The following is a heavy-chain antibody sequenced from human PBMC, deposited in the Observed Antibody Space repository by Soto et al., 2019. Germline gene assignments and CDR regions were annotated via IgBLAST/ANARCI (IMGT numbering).Heavy chain of an antibody. CDR2: ISGDGNTQ. J-gene: IGHJ5*02. Sequence: QVQLVESGGGVVQPERSLRLSCVASGFTFNLYTMHWLRQAPGKGLEWVAVISGDGNTQYYADSVKGRFTISRDNSKNARHLQMNSLRVVGTAVYYCARVSVPTAHDAPLGPWGQGTLVTVCS. CDR3: ARVSVPTAHDAPLGP. D-gene: IGHD2-8*01. V-gene: IGHV3-30-3*01. CDR1: GFTFNLYT.